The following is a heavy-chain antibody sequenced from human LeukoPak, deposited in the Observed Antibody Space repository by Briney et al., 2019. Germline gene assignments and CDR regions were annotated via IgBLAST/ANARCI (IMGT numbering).Heavy chain of an antibody. Sequence: GGSLRLSCAASGFTFSAYWMHWVRQAPGKGLVWVSRINSGGSTTNYADSVKGRFTISRDNAKNTLYLQMNSLRAEDTAVYYCARGDDFLTLTTDYWGQGTLVTVSS. D-gene: IGHD3-9*01. V-gene: IGHV3-74*01. CDR3: ARGDDFLTLTTDY. CDR1: GFTFSAYW. J-gene: IGHJ4*02. CDR2: INSGGSTT.